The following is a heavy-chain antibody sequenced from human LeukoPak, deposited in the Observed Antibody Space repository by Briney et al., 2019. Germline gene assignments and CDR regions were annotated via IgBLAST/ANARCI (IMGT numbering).Heavy chain of an antibody. CDR1: GFTFINAW. CDR3: TTDGVGVEGATYDN. Sequence: GGSLRLSCAASGFTFINAWMAWVRQAPGKGLEWVGRIKAKAHGGTIEYAAPVKGRFTISRDDSKTTLYLQMNSLKTEDTAVYYCTTDGVGVEGATYDNWGQGTLVSVSS. J-gene: IGHJ4*02. V-gene: IGHV3-15*01. D-gene: IGHD1-26*01. CDR2: IKAKAHGGTI.